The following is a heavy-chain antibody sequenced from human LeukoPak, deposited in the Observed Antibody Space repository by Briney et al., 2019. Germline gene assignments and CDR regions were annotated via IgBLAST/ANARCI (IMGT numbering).Heavy chain of an antibody. D-gene: IGHD1-1*01. J-gene: IGHJ4*02. CDR3: VRWTAGTTEDS. Sequence: SETLSLACTVSGGSLSSRSHYWGWIRQPPGQGLEWIGSLSNSGNTYYNPSLKSRVTISVDTSKNEFSLKLSSVTAADTAVYYCVRWTAGTTEDSWGQGTLVTVSS. CDR2: LSNSGNT. CDR1: GGSLSSRSHY. V-gene: IGHV4-39*01.